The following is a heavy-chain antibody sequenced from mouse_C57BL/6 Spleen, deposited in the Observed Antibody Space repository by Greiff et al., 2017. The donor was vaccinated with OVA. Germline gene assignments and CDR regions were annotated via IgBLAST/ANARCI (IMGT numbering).Heavy chain of an antibody. CDR2: IHPNSGST. J-gene: IGHJ3*01. D-gene: IGHD2-5*01. CDR3: ARSDYSNSWFAY. CDR1: GYTFTSYW. Sequence: VQLQQPGAELVKPGASVKLSCKASGYTFTSYWMHWVKQRPGQGLEWIGMIHPNSGSTNYNEKFKSKATLTVDKSSSTAYMQLSSLTSEDSAVYYCARSDYSNSWFAYWGQGTLVTVSA. V-gene: IGHV1-64*01.